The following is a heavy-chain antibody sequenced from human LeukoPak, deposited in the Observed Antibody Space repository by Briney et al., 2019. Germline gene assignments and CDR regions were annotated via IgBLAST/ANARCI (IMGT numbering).Heavy chain of an antibody. CDR2: IYHSGST. D-gene: IGHD2-15*01. V-gene: IGHV4-30-2*01. J-gene: IGHJ6*03. Sequence: SETLSLTCTVSGGSISSGGYYWSWIRQPPGKGLEWIGYIYHSGSTYYNPSLKSRVTISVDRSKNQFSLKLSSVTAADTAVYYCARGAPAMEVDYYYYMDVWGKGTTVTVSS. CDR3: ARGAPAMEVDYYYYMDV. CDR1: GGSISSGGYY.